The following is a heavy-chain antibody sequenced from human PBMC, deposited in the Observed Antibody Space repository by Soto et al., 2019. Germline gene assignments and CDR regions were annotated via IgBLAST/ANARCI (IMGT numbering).Heavy chain of an antibody. D-gene: IGHD2-2*01. J-gene: IGHJ4*02. CDR1: GGSFSGYY. CDR2: INHSGST. V-gene: IGHV4-34*01. Sequence: PSETLSLTCAVYGGSFSGYYWSWIRQPPGKGLEWIGEINHSGSTNYNPSLKSRVTISVDTSKNQFSLKLSSVTAADTAVYYCARDNREEDIVVVPAASSVGETNLDYWCQGTLVTVFS. CDR3: ARDNREEDIVVVPAASSVGETNLDY.